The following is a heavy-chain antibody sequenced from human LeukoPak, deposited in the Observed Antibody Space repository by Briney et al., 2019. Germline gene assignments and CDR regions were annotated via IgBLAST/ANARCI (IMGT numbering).Heavy chain of an antibody. CDR1: GGSISSSSYY. CDR3: ARQPTITMIVVVHNWFDP. Sequence: SETLSLTCTVSGGSISSSSYYWGWIRQPPGKGLEWIGSIYYSGSTYNNPSLKSRVTISVDTSKNQFSLKLSSVTAADTAVYYCARQPTITMIVVVHNWFDPWGQGTLVTVSS. D-gene: IGHD3-22*01. J-gene: IGHJ5*02. CDR2: IYYSGST. V-gene: IGHV4-39*01.